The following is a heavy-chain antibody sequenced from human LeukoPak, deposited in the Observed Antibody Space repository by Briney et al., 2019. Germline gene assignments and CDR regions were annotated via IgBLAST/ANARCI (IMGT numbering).Heavy chain of an antibody. J-gene: IGHJ6*03. CDR1: GFTFDDYG. CDR2: INWNGGST. V-gene: IGHV3-20*04. Sequence: GGSLRLSCAASGFTFDDYGMSWVRQAPGKGLEWVSGINWNGGSTGYADSVKGRFTISRDNAKNSLYLQMNSLRAEDTAVYYCARDDVLRYCSGGSCYSAYYYYYYMDVWGKGTTVTVSS. D-gene: IGHD2-15*01. CDR3: ARDDVLRYCSGGSCYSAYYYYYYMDV.